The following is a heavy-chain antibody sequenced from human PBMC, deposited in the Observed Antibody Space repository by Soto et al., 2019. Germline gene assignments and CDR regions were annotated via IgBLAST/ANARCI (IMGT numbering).Heavy chain of an antibody. J-gene: IGHJ4*02. Sequence: QVQVQQWGAGLLKPSETLSLTCAVYGGSFNDYWWSWIRQSPGGGLEWIGEIFQSVTTNYNPSLKSRVTMSIDTSKSQVSLKLTPVTAADTAIYYCARGRSYTWTFGGQGSLVAVSS. CDR3: ARGRSYTWTF. CDR2: IFQSVTT. CDR1: GGSFNDYW. D-gene: IGHD3-3*01. V-gene: IGHV4-34*02.